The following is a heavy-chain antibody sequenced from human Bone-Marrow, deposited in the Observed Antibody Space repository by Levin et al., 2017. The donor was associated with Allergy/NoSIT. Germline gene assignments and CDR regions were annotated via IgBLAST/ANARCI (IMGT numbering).Heavy chain of an antibody. V-gene: IGHV4-31*03. CDR2: ISYRGST. D-gene: IGHD5-12*01. CDR3: AREGGYVFDY. Sequence: SETLSLTCTVSGGSITSGGYHWSWIRQHPGKDLEWIVYISYRGSTYYNPSLKSRVTLSIDTSKTQFSLKLNSLTAADTAVYFCAREGGYVFDYWGQGTLVTVSS. CDR1: GGSITSGGYH. J-gene: IGHJ4*02.